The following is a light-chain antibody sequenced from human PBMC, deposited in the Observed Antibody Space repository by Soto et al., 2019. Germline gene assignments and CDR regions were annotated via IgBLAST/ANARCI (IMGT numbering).Light chain of an antibody. CDR3: QQYYSTPRT. CDR1: QSVLYSSNNKNY. J-gene: IGKJ1*01. V-gene: IGKV4-1*01. CDR2: WAS. Sequence: DIVMTQSPDSLAVSLGERATINCKSSQSVLYSSNNKNYLTWYQHKPGQPPNLLIYWASTRESGVPDRFGGSGSGTDFTLTISSLQAEDVAVYYCQQYYSTPRTFGQGTKVEIK.